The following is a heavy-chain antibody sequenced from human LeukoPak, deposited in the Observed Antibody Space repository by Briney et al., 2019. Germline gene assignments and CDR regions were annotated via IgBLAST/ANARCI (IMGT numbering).Heavy chain of an antibody. CDR3: AKDLYYYDSSGYDY. V-gene: IGHV3-30-3*01. CDR2: ISYDGSNK. CDR1: GFTFSSYA. J-gene: IGHJ4*02. D-gene: IGHD3-22*01. Sequence: QTGGSLRLSCAASGFTFSSYAMHWVRQAPGKGLEWVAVISYDGSNKYYADSVKGRFTISRDNSKNTLYLQMNSLRAEDTAVYYCAKDLYYYDSSGYDYWGQGTLVTVSS.